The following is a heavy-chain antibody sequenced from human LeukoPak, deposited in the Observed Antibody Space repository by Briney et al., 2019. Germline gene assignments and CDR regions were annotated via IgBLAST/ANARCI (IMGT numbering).Heavy chain of an antibody. CDR1: GGSISSYY. V-gene: IGHV4-59*01. CDR2: IYYSGST. J-gene: IGHJ4*02. CDR3: ARVSGYSSSWPLDY. D-gene: IGHD6-13*01. Sequence: SETLSLTCTVSGGSISSYYWSWIRQPPGKGLEWIGYIYYSGSTNYNPSLKSRVTISVDTSKNQFSLKLSSVTAADTAVYYRARVSGYSSSWPLDYWGQGTLVTVSS.